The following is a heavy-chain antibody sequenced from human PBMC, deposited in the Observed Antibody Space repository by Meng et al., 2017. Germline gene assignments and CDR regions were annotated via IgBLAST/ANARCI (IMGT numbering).Heavy chain of an antibody. CDR3: ARDRSLWFGELLPLWFDP. J-gene: IGHJ5*02. V-gene: IGHV4-38-2*02. D-gene: IGHD3-10*01. CDR1: GYSISSGYY. CDR2: IYYSGST. Sequence: SETLSLTCTVSGYSISSGYYWGWIRQPPGKGLEWIGSIYYSGSTYYNPSLKSRVTISVDTSKNQFSLKLSSVTAADTAVYYCARDRSLWFGELLPLWFDPWGQGTLVTFSS.